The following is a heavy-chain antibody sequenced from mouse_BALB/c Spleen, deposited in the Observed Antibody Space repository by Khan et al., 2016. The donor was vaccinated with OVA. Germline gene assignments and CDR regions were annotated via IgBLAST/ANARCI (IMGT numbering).Heavy chain of an antibody. Sequence: QVQLKQSGPGLVAPSQSLSITCTVSGFSLTSYGVHWVRQPPGKGLEWLVVIWSDGKTTYNSTLKSRLSISKDNSKSQVFLKMNSLQTDDTAMYYCARKTHMNTTVMDYWGQGTSVTVSS. D-gene: IGHD2-4*01. V-gene: IGHV2-6*02. CDR2: IWSDGKT. CDR1: GFSLTSYG. CDR3: ARKTHMNTTVMDY. J-gene: IGHJ4*01.